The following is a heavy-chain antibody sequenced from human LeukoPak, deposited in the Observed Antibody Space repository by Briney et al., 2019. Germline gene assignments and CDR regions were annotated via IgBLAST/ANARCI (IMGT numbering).Heavy chain of an antibody. J-gene: IGHJ4*02. CDR1: GFTFSSYW. D-gene: IGHD3-3*01. Sequence: PGGSLRLSCAASGFTFSSYWMHWVRQAPGKGLVWVSRINTDGSSTSYADSVKGRFTISRDNAKNTLYLQMNSLRAEDTAVYYCARGSITIFGVVMDWGQGTLVTVSS. V-gene: IGHV3-74*01. CDR2: INTDGSST. CDR3: ARGSITIFGVVMD.